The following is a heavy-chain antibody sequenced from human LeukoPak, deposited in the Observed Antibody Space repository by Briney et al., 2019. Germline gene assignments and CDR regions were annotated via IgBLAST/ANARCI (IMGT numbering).Heavy chain of an antibody. V-gene: IGHV3-74*01. CDR1: GFTFSSYW. CDR2: INSDGSST. Sequence: GGSLRLSCAASGFTFSSYWMHWVRQAPGKGLVWVSRINSDGSSTSYADSVKGRFTISRDNAKNTLYLQMNSLRAEDTAVYYCALVRRSTEVAYWGQGTLVTVSS. CDR3: ALVRRSTEVAY. D-gene: IGHD3-10*01. J-gene: IGHJ4*02.